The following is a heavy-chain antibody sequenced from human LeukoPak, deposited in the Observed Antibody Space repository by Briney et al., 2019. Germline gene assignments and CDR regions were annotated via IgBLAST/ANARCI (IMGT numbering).Heavy chain of an antibody. Sequence: GESLKISCKGSGYTFAGYWIGWVRQIPGKGPEYMGVIYPGHSDTRSNPSFQGQVTISVDNSITTAYLQWSSLKASDTAIYYCARIGSGSYALDYWGQGTLLTVSS. D-gene: IGHD3-10*01. CDR3: ARIGSGSYALDY. J-gene: IGHJ4*02. V-gene: IGHV5-51*01. CDR1: GYTFAGYW. CDR2: IYPGHSDT.